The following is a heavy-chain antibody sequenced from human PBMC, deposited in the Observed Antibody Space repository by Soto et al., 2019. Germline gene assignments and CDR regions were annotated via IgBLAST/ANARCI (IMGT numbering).Heavy chain of an antibody. CDR1: GGSISSGGYY. CDR3: ARDASWADFWSGYYGMDV. D-gene: IGHD3-3*01. Sequence: QVQLQESRPGLVKPSQTLSLTCTVSGGSISSGGYYWSGIRQHPGKDLEWIGYIYYSGSTYYNPSLKSRVTISVDTSKNQFSLKLSSVTAADTAVYYCARDASWADFWSGYYGMDVWGQGTTVTVSS. J-gene: IGHJ6*02. V-gene: IGHV4-31*03. CDR2: IYYSGST.